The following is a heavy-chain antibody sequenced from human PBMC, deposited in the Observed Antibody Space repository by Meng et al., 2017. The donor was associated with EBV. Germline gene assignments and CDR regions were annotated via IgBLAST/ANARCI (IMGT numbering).Heavy chain of an antibody. J-gene: IGHJ4*02. D-gene: IGHD3-10*01. CDR1: GGPFRNYA. CDR2: FLPTLGAP. CDR3: ASESGRGYTPDY. V-gene: IGHV1-69*01. Sequence: QVQLGQSAAVVKKPGSPVKVSCKTSGGPFRNYAISWVRQAPGQGLEWLGGFLPTLGAPNYAQKFHGRVSITADESTSTHYMDLSSLRSEDTAVYYCASESGRGYTPDYWGQGTLVTVSS.